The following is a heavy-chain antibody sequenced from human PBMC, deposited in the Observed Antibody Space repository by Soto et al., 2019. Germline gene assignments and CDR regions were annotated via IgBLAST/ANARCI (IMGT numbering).Heavy chain of an antibody. CDR2: MNPNSGNT. Sequence: GASVKGSRKASGYTFTRYYINRGRQATGQGLEWMGWMNPNSGNTGYAQKFQGRVTMTRNTSISTAYMELSSLRSEDTAVYYCARDGNWRLDYWGQGALVTVSS. V-gene: IGHV1-8*01. CDR1: GYTFTRYY. CDR3: ARDGNWRLDY. J-gene: IGHJ4*02. D-gene: IGHD1-1*01.